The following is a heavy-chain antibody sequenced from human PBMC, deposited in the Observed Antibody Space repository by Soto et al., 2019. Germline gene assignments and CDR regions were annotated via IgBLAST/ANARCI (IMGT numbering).Heavy chain of an antibody. V-gene: IGHV4-34*01. D-gene: IGHD4-17*01. J-gene: IGHJ5*02. Sequence: SETLSLTCAVYGGSFSGYYWSWIRQPPGKGLEWIGEINHSGSTNYNPSLKSRVTISVGTSKNQFSLKLSSVTAADTAVYYGARVMRKMTTVTTKWFDPWGQGTLVTVSS. CDR3: ARVMRKMTTVTTKWFDP. CDR1: GGSFSGYY. CDR2: INHSGST.